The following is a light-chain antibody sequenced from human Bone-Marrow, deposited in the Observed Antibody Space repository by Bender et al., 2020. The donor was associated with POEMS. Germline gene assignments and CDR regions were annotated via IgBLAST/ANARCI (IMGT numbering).Light chain of an antibody. J-gene: IGLJ3*02. V-gene: IGLV2-8*01. CDR1: SSDVGRYDY. Sequence: QSALTQPPSASGSPGQSVTISCTGTSSDVGRYDYVSWYQQHPGKAPKLMIYEVTKRPSGVPDRFSGSKSGNTASLTISGLQAEDEADYYCSSYTSSSTLRVFGGGTKLTVL. CDR2: EVT. CDR3: SSYTSSSTLRV.